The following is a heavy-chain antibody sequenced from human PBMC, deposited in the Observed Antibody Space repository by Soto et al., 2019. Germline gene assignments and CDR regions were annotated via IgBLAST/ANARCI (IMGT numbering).Heavy chain of an antibody. Sequence: SETLSLTCTVSGGSISSGGYYWSWIRQHPGKGLEWIGYVYYSGSTYYNPSLRSRVTISVDTSKNQFSLKLSSVTAADTAVYYCARVDRERLTDAFDIWGQGTMVTVSS. CDR1: GGSISSGGYY. D-gene: IGHD6-19*01. V-gene: IGHV4-31*03. CDR3: ARVDRERLTDAFDI. J-gene: IGHJ3*02. CDR2: VYYSGST.